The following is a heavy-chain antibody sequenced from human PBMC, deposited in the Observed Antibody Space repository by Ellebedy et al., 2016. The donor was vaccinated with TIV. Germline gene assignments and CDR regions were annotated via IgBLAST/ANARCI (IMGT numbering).Heavy chain of an antibody. CDR1: GGTFSSYG. V-gene: IGHV1-18*01. D-gene: IGHD2-21*02. CDR3: ARDSGYDSYCGGDCYLHAFDI. Sequence: AASVKVSCKASGGTFSSYGISWVRQAPGQGLEWMGWISAYNGNTNYAQKLQGRVTMTTDTSTSTAYMELRSLRSDDTAVYYCARDSGYDSYCGGDCYLHAFDIWGQGTMVTVSS. CDR2: ISAYNGNT. J-gene: IGHJ3*02.